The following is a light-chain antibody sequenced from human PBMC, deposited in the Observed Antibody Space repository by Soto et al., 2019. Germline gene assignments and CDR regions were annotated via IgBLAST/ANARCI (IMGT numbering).Light chain of an antibody. CDR1: QSVNSK. V-gene: IGKV3-15*01. CDR3: HQYNNWPPWT. J-gene: IGKJ1*01. CDR2: DVS. Sequence: EIVMTHSPATLSVSPGERATLSFVASQSVNSKLAWYQQKPGQAPRLLIYDVSTRATGIPARFSGSGSGTEFTLTISSLQSEDSAVYHCHQYNNWPPWTFGQGTKVDIK.